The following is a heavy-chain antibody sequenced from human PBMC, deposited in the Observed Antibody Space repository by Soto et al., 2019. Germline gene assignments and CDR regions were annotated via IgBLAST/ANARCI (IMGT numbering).Heavy chain of an antibody. J-gene: IGHJ4*02. CDR3: AREIERLLGY. CDR2: ISYDGRNK. D-gene: IGHD3-3*01. V-gene: IGHV3-30*04. CDR1: GFTFSSYA. Sequence: QVQLVESGGGVVQPGRSLRLSCAASGFTFSSYAMHWVRQAPGKGLEWVAVISYDGRNKYYADSVKGRFTISRDNSENTLYLQMNSLRAEDTAVYYCAREIERLLGYWGQGTLVTVSS.